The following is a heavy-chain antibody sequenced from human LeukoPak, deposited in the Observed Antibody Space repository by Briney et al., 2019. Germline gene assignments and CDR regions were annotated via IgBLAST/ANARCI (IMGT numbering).Heavy chain of an antibody. J-gene: IGHJ6*02. V-gene: IGHV3-33*01. CDR2: IWYDGSIK. CDR1: GFTFDTHG. CDR3: VRISCTGSRCKPYSYYDMDV. Sequence: GRSLRLSCAASGFTFDTHGMHWVRQAPGKGPEWVAVIWYDGSIKYYSDSVKGRFTIFRDNSKNTLYLQMNSLRAEDTAVYYCVRISCTGSRCKPYSYYDMDVWGQGTTVTVSS. D-gene: IGHD2-15*01.